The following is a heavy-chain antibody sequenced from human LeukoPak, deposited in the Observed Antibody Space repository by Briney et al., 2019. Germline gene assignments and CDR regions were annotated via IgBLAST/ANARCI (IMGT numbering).Heavy chain of an antibody. V-gene: IGHV4-59*08. CDR1: GGSISSYY. Sequence: PSETLSLTCTVSGGSISSYYWSWIRQPPGKGLEWIGYIYYSGSTNYNPSLKSRVTISVDTSKNQFSLKLSSVTAADTAVYYCATLYDTRNGMDVWGQGTTVTVSS. J-gene: IGHJ6*02. D-gene: IGHD3-16*01. CDR2: IYYSGST. CDR3: ATLYDTRNGMDV.